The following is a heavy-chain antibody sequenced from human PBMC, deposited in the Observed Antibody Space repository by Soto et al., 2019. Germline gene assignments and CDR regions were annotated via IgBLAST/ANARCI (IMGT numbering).Heavy chain of an antibody. D-gene: IGHD3-22*01. CDR3: ARDCNDSSGSYYFDY. CDR1: GGSISSYY. J-gene: IGHJ4*02. V-gene: IGHV4-59*01. CDR2: IYYSGST. Sequence: SDTLALTCTVSGGSISSYYCSWIRQPPGKGLEWIGYIYYSGSTNYNPSLKSRVTISVDTSKNQFSLKLSSVTAADTAVYYCARDCNDSSGSYYFDYWGQGTLVTVSS.